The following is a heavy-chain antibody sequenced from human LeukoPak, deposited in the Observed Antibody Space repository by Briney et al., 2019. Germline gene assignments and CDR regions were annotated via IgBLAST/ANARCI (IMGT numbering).Heavy chain of an antibody. V-gene: IGHV3-23*01. CDR3: AKSGPYCGSTTCNYFDY. D-gene: IGHD2-2*01. CDR2: ISGSGYTT. Sequence: GGSLRLSCAASGFTFSNFALTWVRQAPGKGLEWVSSISGSGYTTHYADSVKGRFTISRDNSKNALFLQVNSLRAEDTAVYYCAKSGPYCGSTTCNYFDYWGQGTLVTVSS. J-gene: IGHJ4*02. CDR1: GFTFSNFA.